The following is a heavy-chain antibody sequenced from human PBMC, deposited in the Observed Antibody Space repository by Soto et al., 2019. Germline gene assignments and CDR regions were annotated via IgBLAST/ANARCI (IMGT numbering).Heavy chain of an antibody. CDR2: MIRMFGTA. D-gene: IGHD3-22*01. J-gene: IGHJ4*02. Sequence: QVQLVQSGAEVKKPGSSVKVSCKASGGTFSSYAFSWVRQAPGQGLEWMGGMIRMFGTAKYAQKYQDRVTISAYESTSTAYMELSSLPSEDTAAYYSASSLTYYYETSGYYGGNIWGQGTLVTVSS. V-gene: IGHV1-69*01. CDR1: GGTFSSYA. CDR3: ASSLTYYYETSGYYGGNI.